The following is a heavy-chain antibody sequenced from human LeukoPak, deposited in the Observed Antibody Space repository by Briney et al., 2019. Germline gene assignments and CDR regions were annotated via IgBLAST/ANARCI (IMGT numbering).Heavy chain of an antibody. Sequence: KPSETLSLTCTVSGGSISSYYWSWIRQPPGKGLEWIGYIYYSGSTNYNPSLKSRVTISVDTSKNQFSLKLSSVTAADTAAYYCARAGYSSGWYHAFDIWGQGTMVTVSS. CDR2: IYYSGST. V-gene: IGHV4-59*01. CDR1: GGSISSYY. D-gene: IGHD6-19*01. CDR3: ARAGYSSGWYHAFDI. J-gene: IGHJ3*02.